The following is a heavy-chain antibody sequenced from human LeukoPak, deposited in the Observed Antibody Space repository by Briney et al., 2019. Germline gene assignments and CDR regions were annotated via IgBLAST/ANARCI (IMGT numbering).Heavy chain of an antibody. Sequence: SETLSLTCAVYGGSFSGYYWSWIRQPPGKGLEWIGEINHSGSTNYNPSLKSRVTISVDTSKNQFSLKLSSVTAADTAVYYCARDLRDTAMVTHPFDYWGQGTLVTVSS. J-gene: IGHJ4*02. CDR3: ARDLRDTAMVTHPFDY. CDR1: GGSFSGYY. D-gene: IGHD5-18*01. CDR2: INHSGST. V-gene: IGHV4-34*01.